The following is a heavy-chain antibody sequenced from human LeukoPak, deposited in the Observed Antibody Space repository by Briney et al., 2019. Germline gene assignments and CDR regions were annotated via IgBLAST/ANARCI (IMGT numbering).Heavy chain of an antibody. J-gene: IGHJ6*02. V-gene: IGHV3-74*03. D-gene: IGHD2/OR15-2a*01. CDR1: ESTFSKFW. CDR3: ARGNYYGMDV. Sequence: GGSLRLSCAASESTFSKFWMHWVRQAPGKGLVWVSGINRDGSTTTYADSVKGRFTGSRDNAKNTLYLQMNSLRAEDTAVYYCARGNYYGMDVWGQGTTVTVSS. CDR2: INRDGSTT.